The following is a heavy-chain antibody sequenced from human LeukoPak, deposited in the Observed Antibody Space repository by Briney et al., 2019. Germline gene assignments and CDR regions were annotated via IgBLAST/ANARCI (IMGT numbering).Heavy chain of an antibody. CDR2: MNPNSGNT. CDR3: SRGQRGATIFGVVIIRYYFDY. V-gene: IGHV1-8*03. J-gene: IGHJ4*02. D-gene: IGHD3-3*01. CDR1: GYTFSSYD. Sequence: ASVKVSCKASGYTFSSYDINWVRQATGQGLEWMGWMNPNSGNTGYAQKFQGRVTITRNTSISTAYMELSSLRSEDTAVYYCSRGQRGATIFGVVIIRYYFDYWGQGTLVTVSS.